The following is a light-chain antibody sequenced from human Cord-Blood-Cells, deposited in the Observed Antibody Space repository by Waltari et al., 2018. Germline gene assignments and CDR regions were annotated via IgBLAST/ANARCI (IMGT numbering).Light chain of an antibody. J-gene: IGKJ4*01. CDR2: GAS. CDR3: QQYGSSPLT. CDR1: QSGSSSY. Sequence: EIVLPQSPGTLSLSPGERAPLPCRASQSGSSSYLAWYQQKPGQAPRLLSYGASSRATGIPDRFSGSGSGTDFTLTISRLEPEDFAVYYCQQYGSSPLTFGGGTKVEIK. V-gene: IGKV3-20*01.